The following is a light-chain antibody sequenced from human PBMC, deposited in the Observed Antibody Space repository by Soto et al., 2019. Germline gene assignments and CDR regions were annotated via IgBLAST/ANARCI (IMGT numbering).Light chain of an antibody. CDR1: QSVGGH. CDR3: QQRHIWPLT. CDR2: DTS. J-gene: IGKJ4*01. Sequence: EIVLTQSPDSLSLSPGTSPTFSCRPSQSVGGHLAWYQQRPGQAPRLLIFDTSVTATGIPARFSGSGSGTDLTLTITSLDPEDSAVYYCQQRHIWPLTFGGGTKV. V-gene: IGKV3-11*01.